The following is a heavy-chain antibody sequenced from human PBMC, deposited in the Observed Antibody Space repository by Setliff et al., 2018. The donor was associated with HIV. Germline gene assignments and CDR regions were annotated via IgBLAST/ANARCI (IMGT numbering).Heavy chain of an antibody. CDR3: ARQDGTTVLSKDFDY. V-gene: IGHV1-18*01. Sequence: GASVKVSCKASGYTFTSYGVSWVRQAPGHGLEWMGWISGYSGNTNYAQKLQGRVTMTTDTSTSTAYMGLSSLRSDDTAVYYCARQDGTTVLSKDFDYWGQGTLVTVSS. CDR1: GYTFTSYG. CDR2: ISGYSGNT. J-gene: IGHJ4*02. D-gene: IGHD4-17*01.